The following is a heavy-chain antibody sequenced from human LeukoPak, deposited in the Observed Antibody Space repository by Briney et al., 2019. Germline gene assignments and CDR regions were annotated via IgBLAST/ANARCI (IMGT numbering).Heavy chain of an antibody. V-gene: IGHV4-59*01. CDR3: ARELAAAGIFDY. D-gene: IGHD6-13*01. CDR1: GDSISSYY. Sequence: PSETLSLTCTVSGDSISSYYWSWLRQPPGKGLEWIGYIYYSGSTNYNPSLKSRVTISVDTSKNQFSLKLSSVTAADTAVYYCARELAAAGIFDYWGQRTLVTVSS. J-gene: IGHJ4*02. CDR2: IYYSGST.